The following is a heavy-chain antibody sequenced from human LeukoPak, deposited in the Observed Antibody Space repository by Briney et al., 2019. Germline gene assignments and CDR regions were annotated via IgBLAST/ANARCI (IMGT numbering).Heavy chain of an antibody. V-gene: IGHV4-34*01. D-gene: IGHD2-2*02. CDR3: ARVPRYCSSTSCYRDYYYYYYMDV. CDR1: GFTFSSYG. J-gene: IGHJ6*03. Sequence: GSLRLSCAASGFTFSSYGVSWIRQPPGKGLEWIGEINHSGSTNYNPSLKSRVTISVDTSKNQFSLKLSSVTAADTAVYYCARVPRYCSSTSCYRDYYYYYYMDVWGKGTTVTVSS. CDR2: INHSGST.